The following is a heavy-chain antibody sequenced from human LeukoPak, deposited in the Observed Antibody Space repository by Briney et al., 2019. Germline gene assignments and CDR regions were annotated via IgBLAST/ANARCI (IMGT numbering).Heavy chain of an antibody. V-gene: IGHV5-51*01. D-gene: IGHD3-10*01. CDR3: ARRSTLWFGDFTADY. Sequence: GESLKISCKGSGYSFSNSWIGWVRQMPGKGLEWMGIIYPGDSDTRYSPSFQGQVTISADKSISTAYLQWSSLKASDTAMYYCARRSTLWFGDFTADYWGQGTLVTVSS. CDR2: IYPGDSDT. CDR1: GYSFSNSW. J-gene: IGHJ4*02.